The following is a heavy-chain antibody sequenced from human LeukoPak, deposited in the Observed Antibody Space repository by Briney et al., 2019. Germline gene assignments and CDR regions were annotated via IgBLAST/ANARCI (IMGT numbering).Heavy chain of an antibody. Sequence: PGGSLRLSCAASGFTVSSNYMSWVRQAPGKGLEWVSVIYSGGSTYYADSVKGRFTISRHNSKNTLYLQMNSLRAEDTAVYYCATRSDYYGSDSAFDIWGQGTMVTVSS. J-gene: IGHJ3*02. CDR2: IYSGGST. CDR3: ATRSDYYGSDSAFDI. CDR1: GFTVSSNY. D-gene: IGHD3-10*01. V-gene: IGHV3-53*04.